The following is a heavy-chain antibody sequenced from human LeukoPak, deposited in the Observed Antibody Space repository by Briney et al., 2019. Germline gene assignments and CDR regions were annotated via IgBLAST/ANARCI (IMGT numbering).Heavy chain of an antibody. CDR2: ISPDGGVS. Sequence: GGSLRLSCAASGFDFSHHYMTWVRQAPGKGPEWVAKISPDGGVSQYVDSVKGRYTISRDNSKNSLSLHMSSLRVEDTALYFCAKEEFWRFDFWGQGTLVTVS. D-gene: IGHD1-1*01. V-gene: IGHV3-7*03. CDR3: AKEEFWRFDF. J-gene: IGHJ4*02. CDR1: GFDFSHHY.